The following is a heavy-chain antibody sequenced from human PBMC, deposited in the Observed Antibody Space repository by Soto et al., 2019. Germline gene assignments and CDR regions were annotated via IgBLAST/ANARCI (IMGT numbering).Heavy chain of an antibody. J-gene: IGHJ4*02. D-gene: IGHD5-18*01. Sequence: VQLVESGEAVVQPGRSLRLSCAASGFTFSNHAMQWARQAPGKGLEWVAVISYEGGTTDYADSVKGRFSISRDNSKNTVYLQMNSLRGEDTAVYFCARAQDKAMITPADYWGQGTLVTVSS. CDR2: ISYEGGTT. CDR1: GFTFSNHA. V-gene: IGHV3-30-3*01. CDR3: ARAQDKAMITPADY.